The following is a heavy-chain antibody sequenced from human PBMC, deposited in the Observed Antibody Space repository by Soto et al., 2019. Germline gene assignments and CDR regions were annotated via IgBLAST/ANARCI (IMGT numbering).Heavy chain of an antibody. CDR3: ARDLYYYDSSGYPATDAFDI. CDR1: GFTFSSYS. D-gene: IGHD3-22*01. J-gene: IGHJ3*02. CDR2: ISSSSSYI. V-gene: IGHV3-21*01. Sequence: GALRLSCAASGFTFSSYSMNWVRQAPGKGLEWVSSISSSSSYIYYADSVKGRFTISRDNAKNSLYLQMNSLRAEDTAVYYCARDLYYYDSSGYPATDAFDIWGQGTMVTVSS.